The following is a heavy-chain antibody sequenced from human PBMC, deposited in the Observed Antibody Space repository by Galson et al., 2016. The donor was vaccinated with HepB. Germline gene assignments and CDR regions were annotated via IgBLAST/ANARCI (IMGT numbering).Heavy chain of an antibody. J-gene: IGHJ6*02. D-gene: IGHD2-2*01. CDR2: ISGTSAT. CDR1: GFTFRNYG. V-gene: IGHV3-23*01. CDR3: AKVREACSRTSCYHYYGTDV. Sequence: SLRLSCAASGFTFRNYGMSSVRHAPGKGLEWVSAISGTSATYYGDSVKGRFTISRDNSKNTLFLQMNTLRAEDTAVYYCAKVREACSRTSCYHYYGTDVWGQGTTVTVSS.